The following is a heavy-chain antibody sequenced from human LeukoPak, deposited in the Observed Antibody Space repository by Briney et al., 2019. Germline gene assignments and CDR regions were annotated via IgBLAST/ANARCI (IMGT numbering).Heavy chain of an antibody. CDR2: IKTDGSTT. CDR3: VRGYNSGNDY. CDR1: GFTFSNYW. D-gene: IGHD6-19*01. J-gene: IGHJ4*02. Sequence: PGGSLRLSCAVSGFTFSNYWMHWVRQAPGKGLVWVSRIKTDGSTTSYADSVKGRFTISRDNAKNTAYLQMNSLRAEDSAVYYCVRGYNSGNDYWGQGTLVTVSS. V-gene: IGHV3-74*01.